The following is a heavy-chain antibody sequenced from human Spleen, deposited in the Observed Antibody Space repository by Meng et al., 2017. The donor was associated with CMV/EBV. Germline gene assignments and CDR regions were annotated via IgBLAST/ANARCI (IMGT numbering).Heavy chain of an antibody. J-gene: IGHJ4*02. CDR2: INPKSGGT. D-gene: IGHD2-2*01. CDR3: ARVQSLIVPAARY. Sequence: KASGYTFTGYYMHWVRQAPGQGLEWMGWINPKSGGTNYAQKFQGRVTMTRDTSISTAYMELSRLRSDDTAVYYCARVQSLIVPAARYWGQGTLVTVSS. V-gene: IGHV1-2*02. CDR1: GYTFTGYY.